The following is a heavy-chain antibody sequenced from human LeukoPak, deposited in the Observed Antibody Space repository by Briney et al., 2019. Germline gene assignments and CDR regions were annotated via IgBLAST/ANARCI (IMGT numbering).Heavy chain of an antibody. CDR3: VDPDR. D-gene: IGHD3-22*01. CDR2: MNPKSGNS. Sequence: ASVKVSCKASGYTFSSCDIDWVRQAPGQGLEWMGWMNPKSGNSGYAQKFQGRVTMTRNTSIATAYMEVSNLRFDDTAVYYCVDPDRWGQGTLVTVAS. J-gene: IGHJ1*01. CDR1: GYTFSSCD. V-gene: IGHV1-8*01.